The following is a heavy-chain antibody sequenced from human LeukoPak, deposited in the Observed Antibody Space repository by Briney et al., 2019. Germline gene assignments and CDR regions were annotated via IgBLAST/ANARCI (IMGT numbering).Heavy chain of an antibody. D-gene: IGHD2-8*01. J-gene: IGHJ6*03. CDR1: GFTFSSYG. CDR2: ISYDGNNK. Sequence: PGGSLRLSCAASGFTFSSYGMHWVRQAPGKGLEWVAAISYDGNNKYYADSVKGRFTISRDNSKNTLYLQMNSLRAEDTAVYYCAKDRCSNGIGCYYYYMDVWGKGTTVTIYS. V-gene: IGHV3-30*18. CDR3: AKDRCSNGIGCYYYYMDV.